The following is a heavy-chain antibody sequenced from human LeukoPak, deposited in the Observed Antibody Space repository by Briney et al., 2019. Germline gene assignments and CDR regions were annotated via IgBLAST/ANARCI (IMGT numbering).Heavy chain of an antibody. J-gene: IGHJ4*02. CDR3: AKKGCTGNICYANY. CDR2: ISGGGDST. Sequence: GGSLRLSRGASGFTFSDYAMTWVRQAPGKGLEWVSDISGGGDSTNYADSVKGRFTISRDNSKNTLYLQMNSLRAEDSAVYYCAKKGCTGNICYANYWGQGTLVTVSS. CDR1: GFTFSDYA. D-gene: IGHD2-2*01. V-gene: IGHV3-23*01.